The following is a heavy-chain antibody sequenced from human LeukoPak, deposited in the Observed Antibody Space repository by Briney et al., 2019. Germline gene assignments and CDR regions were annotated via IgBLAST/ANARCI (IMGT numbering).Heavy chain of an antibody. D-gene: IGHD2-21*01. CDR1: GYTFTSYD. V-gene: IGHV1-8*01. Sequence: ASVKVSCKASGYTFTSYDINWVRQATGQGLEWMGWMNPNSGNTGYAQKFQGRVTMTRNTSISTAYMELSSLRSEDTAVYYCASWGGHSGYSPDAFDIWGQGTMVTVSS. CDR2: MNPNSGNT. J-gene: IGHJ3*02. CDR3: ASWGGHSGYSPDAFDI.